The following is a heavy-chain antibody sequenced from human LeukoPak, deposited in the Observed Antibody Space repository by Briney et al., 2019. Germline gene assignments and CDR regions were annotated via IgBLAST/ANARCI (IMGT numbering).Heavy chain of an antibody. Sequence: GGSLRLSCAASGFTFSSYGMHWVRQAPGKGLEWVAVISYDGSNKYYADSVKGRFTISRDNSKNTLYLQMNSLRAEDTAVYYCASGPNVYDSSGFDAFDIWGQGTMVTVSS. CDR1: GFTFSSYG. D-gene: IGHD3-22*01. J-gene: IGHJ3*02. CDR3: ASGPNVYDSSGFDAFDI. V-gene: IGHV3-30*03. CDR2: ISYDGSNK.